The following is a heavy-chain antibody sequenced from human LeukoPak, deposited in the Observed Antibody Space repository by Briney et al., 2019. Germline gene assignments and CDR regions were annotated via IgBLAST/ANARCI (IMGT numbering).Heavy chain of an antibody. CDR2: ISAYNGNT. CDR1: GYTFTSYG. Sequence: ASVKVSCKASGYTFTSYGISWVRQAPGQGLEWMGWISAYNGNTNYAQKLQGRVTMTTDTSTSTAYMELRSLRSDDTAVYYCARDIPGSSGHFNDAFDMWGQGTMVTVS. D-gene: IGHD3-22*01. V-gene: IGHV1-18*01. J-gene: IGHJ3*02. CDR3: ARDIPGSSGHFNDAFDM.